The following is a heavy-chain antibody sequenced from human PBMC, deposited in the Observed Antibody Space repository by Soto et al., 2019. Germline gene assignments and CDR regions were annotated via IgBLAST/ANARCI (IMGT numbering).Heavy chain of an antibody. D-gene: IGHD3-10*01. V-gene: IGHV3-23*01. CDR1: GFTFSSYA. CDR2: ISGSGGST. J-gene: IGHJ6*03. Sequence: EVQLLESGGGLVQPGGSLSLSCAASGFTFSSYAMSWVRQAPGKGLEWVSAISGSGGSTYYADSVKGRFTISRDNSKNTLYLQMNSLRAEDTAVYYCAKRVRGLYYYYYYYMDVWGKGTTVTVSS. CDR3: AKRVRGLYYYYYYYMDV.